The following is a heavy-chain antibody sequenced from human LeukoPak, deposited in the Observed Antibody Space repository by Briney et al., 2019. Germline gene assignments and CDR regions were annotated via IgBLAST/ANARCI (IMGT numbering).Heavy chain of an antibody. J-gene: IGHJ3*02. CDR3: GCLTTTSNWYDAFDI. D-gene: IGHD1/OR15-1a*01. Sequence: GGSLRLSCAASGFTFSSYWMSWVRQAPGKGLEWVANIKQDGSEKYYVDSVKGRFTISRDNAKNSLYLQMNSLRAEDTAVYYCGCLTTTSNWYDAFDIWGQGTMVTVSS. CDR1: GFTFSSYW. V-gene: IGHV3-7*01. CDR2: IKQDGSEK.